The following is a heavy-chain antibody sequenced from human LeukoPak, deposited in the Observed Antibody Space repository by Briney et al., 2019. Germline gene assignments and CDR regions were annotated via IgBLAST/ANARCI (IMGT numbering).Heavy chain of an antibody. CDR3: ATSDYSDYGGDY. CDR2: ISGSGGST. CDR1: GFTFSSYA. D-gene: IGHD4-11*01. J-gene: IGHJ4*02. Sequence: PGGSLRLSCAASGFTFSSYAMSWVRQAPGKGLEWVSAISGSGGSTYYADSVKGRFTISRDNSKNTLYLQMNSLRAEDTAVYYCATSDYSDYGGDYWGQGTLVTVSS. V-gene: IGHV3-23*01.